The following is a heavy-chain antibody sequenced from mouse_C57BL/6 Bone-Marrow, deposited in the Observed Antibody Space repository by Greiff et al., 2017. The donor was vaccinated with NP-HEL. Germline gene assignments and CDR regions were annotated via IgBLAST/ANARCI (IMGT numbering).Heavy chain of an antibody. CDR1: GYTFTSYG. Sequence: VQLQQSGAELARPGASVKLSCKASGYTFTSYGISWVKQRTGPGLEWIGEIYPRSGNTYYNEKFKGKATLTADKSSSTAYMELRSLTSEDSAVYFCAPLITTVVGGYFDVWGTGTTVTVSS. D-gene: IGHD1-1*01. V-gene: IGHV1-81*01. CDR3: APLITTVVGGYFDV. J-gene: IGHJ1*03. CDR2: IYPRSGNT.